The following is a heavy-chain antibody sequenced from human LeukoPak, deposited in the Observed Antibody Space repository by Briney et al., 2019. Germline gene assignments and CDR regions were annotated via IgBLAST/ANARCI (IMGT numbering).Heavy chain of an antibody. CDR2: ISAYNGNT. D-gene: IGHD1-26*01. J-gene: IGHJ5*02. CDR1: GGTFSSYA. Sequence: ASVKVSCKASGGTFSSYAISWVRQAPGQGLEWMGWISAYNGNTNYAQKLQGRVTMTTDTSTSTAYMELRSLRSDDTAVYYCARDLTGVRWEKEGFDPWGQGTLVTVSS. CDR3: ARDLTGVRWEKEGFDP. V-gene: IGHV1-18*01.